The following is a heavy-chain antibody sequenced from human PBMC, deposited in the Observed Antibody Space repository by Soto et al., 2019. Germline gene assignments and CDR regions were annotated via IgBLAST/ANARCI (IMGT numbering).Heavy chain of an antibody. CDR2: FDPEDGET. CDR3: ARGGDGYNFGAVY. Sequence: ASVKVSCKVSGYILTELSMHWVRQAPGKGLEWMGGFDPEDGETIYAQKFQGRVTMTEDTSTDTSYMELSSLRSDDTAVYYCARGGDGYNFGAVYSGQATPVTVSS. J-gene: IGHJ4*02. V-gene: IGHV1-24*01. CDR1: GYILTELS. D-gene: IGHD2-21*01.